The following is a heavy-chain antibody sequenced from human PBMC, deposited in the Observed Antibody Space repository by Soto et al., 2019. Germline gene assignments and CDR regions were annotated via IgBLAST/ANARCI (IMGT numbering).Heavy chain of an antibody. CDR1: GYTFTSYY. V-gene: IGHV1-46*01. CDR3: ARGSLPRLREYSSRWYSSFDY. Sequence: SVKVSCKASGYTFTSYYMHWVRQAPGQGLEWMGIINPSGGSTSYAQKFQGRVTMTRDTSTSTVYMELSSLRSEDTAGYYCARGSLPRLREYSSRWYSSFDYWGQGTLVTVSA. D-gene: IGHD6-19*01. CDR2: INPSGGST. J-gene: IGHJ4*02.